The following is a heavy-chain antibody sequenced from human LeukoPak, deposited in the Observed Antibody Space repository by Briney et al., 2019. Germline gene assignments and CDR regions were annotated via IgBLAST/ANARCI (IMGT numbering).Heavy chain of an antibody. V-gene: IGHV1-18*01. D-gene: IGHD2-2*01. Sequence: GASVKVSCKASGYTFTSYGISWVRQAPGQGLEWMGWISAYNGNTNYAQKLQGRVTMTTDTSTSTAYMELRSLRSDDTAVYYCAREKYCSSTSCSYYYYGMDVWGQGTTVTVSS. CDR1: GYTFTSYG. CDR3: AREKYCSSTSCSYYYYGMDV. CDR2: ISAYNGNT. J-gene: IGHJ6*02.